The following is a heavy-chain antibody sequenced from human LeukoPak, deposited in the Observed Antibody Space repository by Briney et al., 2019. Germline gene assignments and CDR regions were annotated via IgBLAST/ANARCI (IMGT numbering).Heavy chain of an antibody. CDR2: TSGSGGST. CDR1: GFTFSSYA. CDR3: APYGDFFDY. J-gene: IGHJ4*02. D-gene: IGHD4-17*01. V-gene: IGHV3-23*01. Sequence: GGSLRLSCAASGFTFSSYAMSWVRQAPGKGLEWVSFTSGSGGSTYYADSVKGRFTISRDNAKNSLFLLMNSLRPEDTAVYYCAPYGDFFDYWGQGTLVTVSS.